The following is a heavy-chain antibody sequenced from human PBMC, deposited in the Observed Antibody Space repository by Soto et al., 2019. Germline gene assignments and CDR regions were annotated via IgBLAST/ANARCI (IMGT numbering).Heavy chain of an antibody. V-gene: IGHV5-10-1*01. D-gene: IGHD4-17*01. CDR3: ARHGVSTVGAFDI. CDR2: IDPSDSYT. J-gene: IGHJ3*02. CDR1: GYSFTTYW. Sequence: GESLKISCKGSGYSFTTYWISWVRQMPGKGLEWMGRIDPSDSYTNYSPSFQGHVTISVDKSISTAYLQWSRLKASETAMYYCARHGVSTVGAFDIWGQGTMVTVSS.